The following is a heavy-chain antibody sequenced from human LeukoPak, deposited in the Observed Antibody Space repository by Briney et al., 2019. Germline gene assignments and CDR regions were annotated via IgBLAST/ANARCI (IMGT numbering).Heavy chain of an antibody. CDR2: ISGYNGKT. J-gene: IGHJ4*02. Sequence: ASVKVSCKASGYTFTSYGISWVRQAPGQGLEWMGWISGYNGKTKYAQKPQGRVTMTTDTSTSTAYMELRSLRSEDTAVYYCARETSLSLRSFDYWGQGTLVTVSS. V-gene: IGHV1-18*01. CDR1: GYTFTSYG. CDR3: ARETSLSLRSFDY. D-gene: IGHD5/OR15-5a*01.